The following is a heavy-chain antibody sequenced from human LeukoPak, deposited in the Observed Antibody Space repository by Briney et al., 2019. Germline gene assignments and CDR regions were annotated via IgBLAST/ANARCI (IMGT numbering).Heavy chain of an antibody. CDR2: IYHSGRA. CDR1: GGSISSGDYY. D-gene: IGHD3-10*01. V-gene: IGHV4-30-4*01. CDR3: ARAHGSPSVRLFDT. Sequence: SETLSLTCTVSGGSISSGDYYWSWIRQPPGKGLEWFGYIYHSGRAYYNSSLKSRLTMSIDTSRNQFSLRLSSVTAADTAVYYCARAHGSPSVRLFDTWGQGTLVTVSS. J-gene: IGHJ4*02.